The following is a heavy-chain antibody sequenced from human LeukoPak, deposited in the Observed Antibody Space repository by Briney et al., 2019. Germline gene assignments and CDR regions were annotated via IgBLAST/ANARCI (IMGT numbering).Heavy chain of an antibody. Sequence: PGRSLRLSCAASGFTFSSYAMHWVRQAPGKGLEWVAVISYDGSNKYYADSVKGRFTISRDNSKNTLYLQMNSLRAEDTAVYYCAREHTNLEYSSSPPGYWGQGTLVTVSS. CDR2: ISYDGSNK. CDR3: AREHTNLEYSSSPPGY. J-gene: IGHJ4*02. V-gene: IGHV3-30-3*01. D-gene: IGHD6-6*01. CDR1: GFTFSSYA.